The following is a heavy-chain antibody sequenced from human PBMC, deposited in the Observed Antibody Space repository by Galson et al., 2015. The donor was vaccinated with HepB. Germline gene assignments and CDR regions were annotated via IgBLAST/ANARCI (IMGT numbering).Heavy chain of an antibody. V-gene: IGHV3-33*01. D-gene: IGHD3-9*01. CDR1: GFIFSYYG. CDR3: ARDPVRYFDWGDAFDI. J-gene: IGHJ3*02. CDR2: IGDDGSKK. Sequence: SLRLSCAASGFIFSYYGMHWVRQAPGKGLEWVAIIGDDGSKKHYADSVKGRFTISRDNSKNTLYLQMNSLRAEDTAVYYCARDPVRYFDWGDAFDIGGQGTMVTVSS.